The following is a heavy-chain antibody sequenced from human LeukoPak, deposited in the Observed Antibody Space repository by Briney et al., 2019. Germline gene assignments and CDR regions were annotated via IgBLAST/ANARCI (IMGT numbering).Heavy chain of an antibody. CDR3: ARLGSGWLFDY. D-gene: IGHD6-19*01. V-gene: IGHV3-33*01. CDR1: GFIFSSYG. J-gene: IGHJ4*02. CDR2: IWYDGGNK. Sequence: GGSLRLSCAASGFIFSSYGMHWIRQAPGKGLEWVAVIWYDGGNKYYADSVKGRFTISKDNSKNTVDLQMNSLRAEDTAVYYCARLGSGWLFDYWGQGTLVTVSS.